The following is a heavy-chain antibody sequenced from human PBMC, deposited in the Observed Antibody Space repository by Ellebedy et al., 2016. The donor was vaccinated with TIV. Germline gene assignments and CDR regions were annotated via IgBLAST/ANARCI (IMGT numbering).Heavy chain of an antibody. Sequence: ASVKVSCKASGYTFTANYVHWVRQVPGQGLEWMGWINPDSGGTNFAQKFQDRVSVTRDTSVSTVYMEQSRRESDDTAVYFCARVRRASSGMDVWGQGTTVTVS. V-gene: IGHV1-2*02. CDR1: GYTFTANY. CDR3: ARVRRASSGMDV. CDR2: INPDSGGT. J-gene: IGHJ6*02. D-gene: IGHD3-10*01.